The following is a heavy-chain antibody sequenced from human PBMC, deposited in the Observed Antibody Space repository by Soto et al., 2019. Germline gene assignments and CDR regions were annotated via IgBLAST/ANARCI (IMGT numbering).Heavy chain of an antibody. V-gene: IGHV3-33*01. CDR1: VFTFSGYG. D-gene: IGHD4-4*01. CDR3: AREMLTNNPLAY. Sequence: VGSVRLSCAASVFTFSGYGMHCVRHSPGKWLEWVAVIWYDGSNKYYADSVKGRFTISRDNSKNTLYLQMNSLRAEDTAVYYCAREMLTNNPLAYLGQGTLIIVCS. J-gene: IGHJ4*02. CDR2: IWYDGSNK.